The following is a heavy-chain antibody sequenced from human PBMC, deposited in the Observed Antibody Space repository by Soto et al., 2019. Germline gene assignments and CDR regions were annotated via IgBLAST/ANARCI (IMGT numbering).Heavy chain of an antibody. V-gene: IGHV1-46*03. Sequence: QVQLVQSGAEVKKPGASVKVSCKASGYTFTSYYMHWVRQAPGQGLEWMGIINPSGGSTSYAQKFQGRVTMTRDTSTSTVYMELSSLRSEDTAVYYCASRRGHNWKGRNYYYMDVWGKGTTVTVSS. CDR1: GYTFTSYY. J-gene: IGHJ6*03. CDR2: INPSGGST. CDR3: ASRRGHNWKGRNYYYMDV. D-gene: IGHD1-20*01.